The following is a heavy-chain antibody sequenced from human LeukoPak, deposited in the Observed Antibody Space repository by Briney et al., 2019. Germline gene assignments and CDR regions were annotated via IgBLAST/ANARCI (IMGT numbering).Heavy chain of an antibody. CDR3: ARDLASSSGYYDAFDI. D-gene: IGHD3-22*01. CDR1: GYTFTSYG. CDR2: ISAYNGNT. Sequence: EASVKVSCKASGYTFTSYGISWVRQAPGQGLEWMGWISAYNGNTNYAQKLQGRVTMTTDTSTSTAYMELRSLRSDDTAVYYCARDLASSSGYYDAFDIWGQGTMVTVSS. V-gene: IGHV1-18*01. J-gene: IGHJ3*02.